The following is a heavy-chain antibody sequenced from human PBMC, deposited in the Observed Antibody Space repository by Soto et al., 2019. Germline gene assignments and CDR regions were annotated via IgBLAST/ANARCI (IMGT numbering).Heavy chain of an antibody. CDR3: VHTPNSHQYDWFAP. Sequence: QITLKESGPTLVKPTQTLTLTCTFSGFSLTTRGVGVGWIRQPPGKALECLALIYWDDDKRYSPSLQSRLSITNDTSKHQVVLTTTNVDPVDTATYYCVHTPNSHQYDWFAPWGQGTRVSVSS. J-gene: IGHJ5*02. V-gene: IGHV2-5*02. CDR1: GFSLTTRGVG. CDR2: IYWDDDK.